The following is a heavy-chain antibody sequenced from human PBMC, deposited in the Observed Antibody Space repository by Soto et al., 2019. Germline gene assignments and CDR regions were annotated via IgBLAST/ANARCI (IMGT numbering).Heavy chain of an antibody. CDR3: ARVRTGNWYFDL. V-gene: IGHV3-74*01. J-gene: IGHJ2*01. CDR1: GFTFSGYW. D-gene: IGHD1-1*01. CDR2: INSDGSTT. Sequence: EVQLVESGGGLVQPGGSLRLSCAASGFTFSGYWMHWVRQAPGKGLVWVSRINSDGSTTSYADSVRGRFTISRDNAKNTLYLQMNSLRAEDTAVYYCARVRTGNWYFDLWGRGALVTVCS.